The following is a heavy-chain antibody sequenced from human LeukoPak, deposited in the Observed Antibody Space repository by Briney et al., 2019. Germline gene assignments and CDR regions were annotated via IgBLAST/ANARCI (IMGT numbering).Heavy chain of an antibody. CDR2: IRSSSSYI. V-gene: IGHV3-21*01. CDR1: GFTFSSYS. CDR3: ARDRFTAMVVYYFDY. D-gene: IGHD5-18*01. Sequence: GGSLRLSCAASGFTFSSYSMNWVRQAPGKGLEWVSSIRSSSSYIYYADSVKGRFTISRDNAKNSLYLQMNSLRAEDTAVYYCARDRFTAMVVYYFDYWGQGTLVTVSS. J-gene: IGHJ4*02.